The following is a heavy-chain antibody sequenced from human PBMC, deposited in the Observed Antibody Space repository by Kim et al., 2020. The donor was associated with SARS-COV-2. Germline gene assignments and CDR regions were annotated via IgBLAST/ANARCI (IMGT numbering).Heavy chain of an antibody. Sequence: YAQKFQGRVTITADKSTSTAYMELSSLRSEDTAVYYCASGLDSSLTTFDYWGQGTLVTVSS. V-gene: IGHV1-69*02. J-gene: IGHJ4*02. CDR3: ASGLDSSLTTFDY. D-gene: IGHD6-6*01.